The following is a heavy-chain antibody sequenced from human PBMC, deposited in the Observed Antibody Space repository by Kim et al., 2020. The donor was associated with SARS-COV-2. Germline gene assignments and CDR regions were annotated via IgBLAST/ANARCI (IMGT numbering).Heavy chain of an antibody. CDR3: ARGWPYDSSGYYYIWWFDP. CDR2: INHSGST. D-gene: IGHD3-22*01. V-gene: IGHV4-34*01. Sequence: SETLSLTCAVYGGSFSGYYWSWIRQPPGKGLEWIAEINHSGSTNYNPSLKSRVTISVDTSKNQFSLKLSSVTAADTAVYYCARGWPYDSSGYYYIWWFDPWGQGTLVTVSS. CDR1: GGSFSGYY. J-gene: IGHJ5*02.